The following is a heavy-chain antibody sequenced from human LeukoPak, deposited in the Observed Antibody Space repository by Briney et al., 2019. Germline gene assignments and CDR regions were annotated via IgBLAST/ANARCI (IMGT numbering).Heavy chain of an antibody. D-gene: IGHD2-15*01. Sequence: GRSLRLSCAASGFTFDDYAMHWVRQAPGKGLEWVSGISWNSGSIGYADSVKGRFTISRDNAKNSLYLQMNSLRAEDTAVYYCARVRSGGSCYADYWGQGTLVTVSS. CDR1: GFTFDDYA. CDR3: ARVRSGGSCYADY. J-gene: IGHJ4*02. CDR2: ISWNSGSI. V-gene: IGHV3-9*01.